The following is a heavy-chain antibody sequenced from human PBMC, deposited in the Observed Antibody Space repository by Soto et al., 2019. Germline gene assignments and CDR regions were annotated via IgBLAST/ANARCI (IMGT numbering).Heavy chain of an antibody. CDR2: IIPIFGTA. D-gene: IGHD1-1*01. CDR3: ARVGVQLERRWYYFDY. V-gene: IGHV1-69*01. J-gene: IGHJ4*02. Sequence: QVQLVQSGAEVKKPGSSVKVSCKASGGTFSSYAISWVRQAPGQGLEWMGGIIPIFGTANYAQKFQGRVTITADESTSTAYMELSSLRSEDTAVYFCARVGVQLERRWYYFDYWGQGTLVTVSS. CDR1: GGTFSSYA.